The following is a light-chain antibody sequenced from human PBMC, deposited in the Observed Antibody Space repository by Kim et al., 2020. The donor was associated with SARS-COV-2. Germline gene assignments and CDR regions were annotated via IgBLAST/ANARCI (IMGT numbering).Light chain of an antibody. Sequence: ASVGDSVTRSCLARQDIRYDLGWYQQHPGRTPQRLIYGASSLQSGVPSRFSGSGSGTEFTLTLSSLQPEDFATYFCLQHNTHPITFGQGTRLEI. J-gene: IGKJ5*01. V-gene: IGKV1-17*01. CDR3: LQHNTHPIT. CDR1: QDIRYD. CDR2: GAS.